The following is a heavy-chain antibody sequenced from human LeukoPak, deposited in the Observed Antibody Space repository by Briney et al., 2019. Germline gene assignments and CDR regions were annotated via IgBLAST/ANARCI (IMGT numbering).Heavy chain of an antibody. Sequence: GGSLRLSCAASGFTFSDYWMHWVRQAPGKGLEWVAVISYDGSNKYYADSVKGRFTISRDNSKNTLYLQMNSLRAEDTAVYYCAKSGRGDYYWGQGTLVTVSS. J-gene: IGHJ4*02. V-gene: IGHV3-30*18. D-gene: IGHD2-21*02. CDR3: AKSGRGDYY. CDR2: ISYDGSNK. CDR1: GFTFSDYW.